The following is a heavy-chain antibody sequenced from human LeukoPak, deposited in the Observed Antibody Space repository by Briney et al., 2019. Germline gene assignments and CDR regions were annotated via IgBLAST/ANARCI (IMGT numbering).Heavy chain of an antibody. J-gene: IGHJ6*03. CDR1: GYTFTGYY. Sequence: GASVKVSCKASGYTFTGYYMHWVRQAPGQGLEWMGRINPNSGGTNYAQKFQGRVTMTRDTSISTAYMELSRLRSDDTAVYYCARGSSWYDYYYMDVWGKGTRSPSP. D-gene: IGHD6-13*01. CDR2: INPNSGGT. V-gene: IGHV1-2*06. CDR3: ARGSSWYDYYYMDV.